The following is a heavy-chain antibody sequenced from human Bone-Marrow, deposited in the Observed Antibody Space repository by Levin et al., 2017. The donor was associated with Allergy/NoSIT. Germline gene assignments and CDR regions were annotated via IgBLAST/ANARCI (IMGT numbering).Heavy chain of an antibody. J-gene: IGHJ4*02. Sequence: SETLSLTCTVSGDSISSCCYNWGWIRQSPGKWPEWIGSVYHGGSTYYNPSLQSRVTISVDTSKNEFSLKLRSVTATDTAVYYCVRLDSSGYYYFQYWGQGLLVAVSS. CDR3: VRLDSSGYYYFQY. CDR1: GDSISSCCYN. V-gene: IGHV4-39*01. D-gene: IGHD3-22*01. CDR2: VYHGGST.